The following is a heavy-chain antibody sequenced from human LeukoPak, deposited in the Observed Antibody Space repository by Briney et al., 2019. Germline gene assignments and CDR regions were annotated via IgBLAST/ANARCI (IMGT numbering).Heavy chain of an antibody. CDR2: FDPEDGET. CDR1: GYTLTELS. D-gene: IGHD4-17*01. Sequence: ASVKVACKVFGYTLTELSMHWVRQAPGKGREWMGGFDPEDGETIYAQKFQGRVTMTEETSTDTANMELSSLRSEDTDVYYCATETVNYGDTEAQKSFDYWGQGTLVTVSS. CDR3: ATETVNYGDTEAQKSFDY. J-gene: IGHJ4*02. V-gene: IGHV1-24*01.